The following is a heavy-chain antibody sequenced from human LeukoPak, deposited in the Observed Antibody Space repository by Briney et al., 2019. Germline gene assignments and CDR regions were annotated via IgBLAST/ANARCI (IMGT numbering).Heavy chain of an antibody. V-gene: IGHV3-73*01. CDR3: TRDSGTYNWFDP. CDR2: IDKKDKGYATAT. Sequence: GGSLKLSCAASGFTFSGSAIHWVRQSSGKGLEWVGQIDKKDKGYATATAYAASVKGRFTISRDDSINTAHLQMKSLKTEDTALYYCTRDSGTYNWFDPWGQGTLVTVSS. CDR1: GFTFSGSA. J-gene: IGHJ5*02. D-gene: IGHD1-26*01.